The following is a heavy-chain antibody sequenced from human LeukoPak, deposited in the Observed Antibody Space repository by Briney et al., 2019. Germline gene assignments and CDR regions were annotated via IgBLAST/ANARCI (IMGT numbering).Heavy chain of an antibody. Sequence: GESLKISCKGSGYSFTSYWIGWVRQMPGKGLEWMGIIYPGDSDTRYSPSFQGQVTISADKSISTAYLQWSSLKASDAAMYYCARLGRRHLQLRYSYGYFDYWGQGTLVTVSS. V-gene: IGHV5-51*01. CDR1: GYSFTSYW. CDR3: ARLGRRHLQLRYSYGYFDY. D-gene: IGHD5-18*01. CDR2: IYPGDSDT. J-gene: IGHJ4*02.